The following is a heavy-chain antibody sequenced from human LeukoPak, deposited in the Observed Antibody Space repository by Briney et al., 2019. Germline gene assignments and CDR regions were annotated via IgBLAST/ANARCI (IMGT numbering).Heavy chain of an antibody. D-gene: IGHD1-1*01. CDR2: INQDGSDK. CDR3: ARVGYNWDDDGVDY. CDR1: DFTFSSYW. V-gene: IGHV3-7*01. J-gene: IGHJ4*02. Sequence: GGSLRLSCAASDFTFSSYWMSWVRQAPGKGLEWVANINQDGSDKRYMDSVRGRFTISRDDAKNSLSLHMDSLRAEDTAVYYCARVGYNWDDDGVDYWGQGTLVTVSS.